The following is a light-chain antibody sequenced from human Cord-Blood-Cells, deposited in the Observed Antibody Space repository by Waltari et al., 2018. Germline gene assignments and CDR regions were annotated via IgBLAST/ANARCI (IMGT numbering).Light chain of an antibody. CDR1: SSNIGAGYA. V-gene: IGLV1-40*01. CDR3: QSYDSSPSGWV. Sequence: QSVLTQPPSVSGAPGQRVTISCTGSSSNIGAGYAVHRYQQLPGTAPKLLIYGNSNRPSGVPDRFSGSKSGTSASLAITGLQAEDEADYYCQSYDSSPSGWVFGGGTKLTVL. CDR2: GNS. J-gene: IGLJ3*02.